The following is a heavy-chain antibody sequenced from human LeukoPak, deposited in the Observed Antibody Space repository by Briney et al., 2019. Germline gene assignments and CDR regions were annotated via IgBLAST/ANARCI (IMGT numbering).Heavy chain of an antibody. CDR1: GYTFTSYA. Sequence: ASVKVSCRASGYTFTSYAMHWVRQAPGQRLEWMGWINAGNGNTKYSQKFQGRVTITRDTSANTAYMELSSLRSEDTAVYYCARGDYYDSSIDYWGQGTLVTVSS. D-gene: IGHD3-22*01. CDR3: ARGDYYDSSIDY. J-gene: IGHJ4*02. V-gene: IGHV1-3*01. CDR2: INAGNGNT.